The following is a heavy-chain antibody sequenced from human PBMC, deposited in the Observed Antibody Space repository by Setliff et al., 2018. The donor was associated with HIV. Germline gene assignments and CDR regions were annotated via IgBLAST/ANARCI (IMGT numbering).Heavy chain of an antibody. D-gene: IGHD2-21*02. Sequence: SETLSLTCSVSGASIRGHYWSWIRQSPGKGLEWIGNIYYSGNTNYNPSFKSRVTISVDTSKNQFSLKLTSVTAADTAVYYCARHYGAVKSVVTVVAKYFPHWGQGTLVTVSS. J-gene: IGHJ1*01. V-gene: IGHV4-59*08. CDR1: GASIRGHY. CDR3: ARHYGAVKSVVTVVAKYFPH. CDR2: IYYSGNT.